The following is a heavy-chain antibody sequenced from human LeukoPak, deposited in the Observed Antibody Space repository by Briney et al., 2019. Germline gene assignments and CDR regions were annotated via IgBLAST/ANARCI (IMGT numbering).Heavy chain of an antibody. Sequence: GASVKVSCKASGYTFTGYYMHWVRQAPGQGLEWMGWINPNSGGTNYAQKFQGRVTMTRDTSISTAYMELSRLRSDDTAVYYCARVPRIAVAGTGFDYWGQGTLVTVSS. V-gene: IGHV1-2*02. D-gene: IGHD6-19*01. CDR3: ARVPRIAVAGTGFDY. CDR1: GYTFTGYY. CDR2: INPNSGGT. J-gene: IGHJ4*02.